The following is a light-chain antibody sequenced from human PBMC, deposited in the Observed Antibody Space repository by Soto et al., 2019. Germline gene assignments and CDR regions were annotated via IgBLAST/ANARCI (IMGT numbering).Light chain of an antibody. CDR2: GAS. CDR1: QSVSSY. J-gene: IGKJ4*01. CDR3: QQYGSSLLT. Sequence: EIELTQSPATLSLSPGERATLSCRASQSVSSYLAWYQQKPGQAPRLLIYGASTRATGIPERFSGSGSGTDISLTISRLEPEDSAVYYCQQYGSSLLTFGGGTKV. V-gene: IGKV3-20*01.